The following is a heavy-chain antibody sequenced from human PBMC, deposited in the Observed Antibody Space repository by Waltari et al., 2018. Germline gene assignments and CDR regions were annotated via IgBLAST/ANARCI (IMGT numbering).Heavy chain of an antibody. CDR1: GFTVSSNS. D-gene: IGHD6-25*01. CDR2: IYSGGST. V-gene: IGHV3-66*01. J-gene: IGHJ6*02. Sequence: EVQLLESGGGLVQPGGSLRLSCAASGFTVSSNSMSWVRPAPGKGLEWVAVIYSGGSTYYADSVKGRFTISRDNSKNTLYLQMNSLRAEDTAVYYCAREAAKPYYYGMDVWGQGTTVTVSS. CDR3: AREAAKPYYYGMDV.